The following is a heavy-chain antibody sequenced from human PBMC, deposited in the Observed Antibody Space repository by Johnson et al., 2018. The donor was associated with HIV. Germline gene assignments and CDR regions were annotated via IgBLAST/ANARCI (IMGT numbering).Heavy chain of an antibody. V-gene: IGHV3-30*02. Sequence: QMLLVESGGGVVQPGGSLRLSCAASGFTFSSYGMHWVRQAPGKGLEWVAFIRYDGSNKYYADSVKGRFTISRDNSKNTLYLQMNSLRAEDTAVYYCARGPITIFGVGTTGDAFDIWGQGTMVTVSS. J-gene: IGHJ3*02. CDR3: ARGPITIFGVGTTGDAFDI. D-gene: IGHD3-3*01. CDR2: IRYDGSNK. CDR1: GFTFSSYG.